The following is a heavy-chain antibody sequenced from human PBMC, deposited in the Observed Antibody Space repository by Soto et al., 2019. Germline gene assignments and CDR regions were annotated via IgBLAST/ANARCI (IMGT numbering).Heavy chain of an antibody. CDR3: ARDRRIAALPLGMDV. Sequence: ASVKVSCKASGYTFTSYGISWVRQAPGQGLEWMGWISAYNGNTNYAQKLQGRVTMTTDTSTSTAYMELSSLRSEDTAVYYCARDRRIAALPLGMDVWGQGPRSPSP. CDR2: ISAYNGNT. CDR1: GYTFTSYG. J-gene: IGHJ6*02. V-gene: IGHV1-18*01. D-gene: IGHD6-6*01.